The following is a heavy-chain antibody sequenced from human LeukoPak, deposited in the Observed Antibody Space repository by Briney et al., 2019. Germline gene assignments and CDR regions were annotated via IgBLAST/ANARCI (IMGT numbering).Heavy chain of an antibody. CDR2: INHSGST. CDR3: ARPKYAYYFDY. Sequence: SETLSLTCTVSGGSVSSGTYYWSWIRQPPGKGLEWIGEINHSGSTNYNPSLKSRVTISVDTSKNQFSLKLSSVTAADTAVYYCARPKYAYYFDYWGQGTLVTVSS. J-gene: IGHJ4*02. V-gene: IGHV4-39*07. D-gene: IGHD2-2*01. CDR1: GGSVSSGTYY.